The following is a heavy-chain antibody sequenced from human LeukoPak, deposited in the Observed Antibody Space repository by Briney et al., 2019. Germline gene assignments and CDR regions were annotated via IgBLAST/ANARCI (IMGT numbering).Heavy chain of an antibody. J-gene: IGHJ4*02. CDR1: GFTFGSYA. V-gene: IGHV3-23*01. D-gene: IGHD5-18*01. CDR2: VSDTSGST. CDR3: AFSPLGFNYGFAY. Sequence: GRSLRLSCAASGFTFGSYAMNWVRQAPGKGLEWVSAVSDTSGSTYYAASVRGRFSIYRDDSQSTLYLQMNNLRADDSAIYYCAFSPLGFNYGFAYWGQGTLVTVSS.